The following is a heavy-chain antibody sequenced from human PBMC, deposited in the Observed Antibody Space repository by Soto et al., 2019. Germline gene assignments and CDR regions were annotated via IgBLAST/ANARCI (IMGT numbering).Heavy chain of an antibody. J-gene: IGHJ5*02. D-gene: IGHD6-19*01. CDR1: GFAFSIYA. CDR2: ISGSGGST. CDR3: AKDLVIIAVAGRA. V-gene: IGHV3-23*01. Sequence: LRLSCAASGFAFSIYAMSWVRQAPGKGLEWVSAISGSGGSTYYADSVKGRFTISRDNSKNTLYLQMNSLRAEDTAVYYCAKDLVIIAVAGRAWGQGTLVTVSS.